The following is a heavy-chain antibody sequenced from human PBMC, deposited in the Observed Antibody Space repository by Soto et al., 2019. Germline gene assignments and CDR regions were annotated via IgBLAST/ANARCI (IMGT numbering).Heavy chain of an antibody. D-gene: IGHD3-22*01. J-gene: IGHJ4*02. Sequence: QVQLVQSGAEVKKPGSSVKVSCKASGGTFSSYAISWVRQAPGQGLEWMGGIIPIFGTANYAQKFQGRVTITEDESTSTAYMELSSLRSEDTAVYYCARQIVGNRYYYGSSGYPFDYWGQGTLVTVSS. CDR1: GGTFSSYA. CDR2: IIPIFGTA. V-gene: IGHV1-69*12. CDR3: ARQIVGNRYYYGSSGYPFDY.